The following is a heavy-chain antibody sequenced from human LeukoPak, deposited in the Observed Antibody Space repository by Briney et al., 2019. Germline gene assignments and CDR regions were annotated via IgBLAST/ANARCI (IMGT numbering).Heavy chain of an antibody. CDR3: AKDSETGSSGWFDY. Sequence: GGSLSLSCEPSGFTFSSYAMSWVRQAPGKGREWVSAIIGSGGSTYYADSVKGRFIISSDNSKNTLYLQMNSLRAEDTAVYYCAKDSETGSSGWFDYWGQGTLVTVSS. CDR2: IIGSGGST. J-gene: IGHJ4*02. D-gene: IGHD6-19*01. V-gene: IGHV3-23*01. CDR1: GFTFSSYA.